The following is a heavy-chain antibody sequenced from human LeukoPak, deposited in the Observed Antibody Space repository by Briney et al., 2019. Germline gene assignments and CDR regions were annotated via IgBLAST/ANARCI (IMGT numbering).Heavy chain of an antibody. CDR2: ISYDGSNK. D-gene: IGHD1-26*01. J-gene: IGHJ6*02. CDR3: AKFWELAPSNYYYGMDV. V-gene: IGHV3-30*18. CDR1: GFTISSYG. Sequence: GGSLRLSCAASGFTISSYGMHWVRQAPGKGLEWVAVISYDGSNKYYADSVKGRFTISRDNSKNTLYLQMNSLRAEDTAVYYCAKFWELAPSNYYYGMDVWGQGTTVTVSS.